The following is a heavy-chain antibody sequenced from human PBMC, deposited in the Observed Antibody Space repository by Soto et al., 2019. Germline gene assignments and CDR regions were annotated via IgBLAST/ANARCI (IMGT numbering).Heavy chain of an antibody. J-gene: IGHJ4*02. CDR1: GYSFLSYY. V-gene: IGHV1-46*01. Sequence: ASVKVYCKASGYSFLSYYIHWVRQAPGQGLEWMGRFLASGGNTDYAQRFRGRVSMTRDTSTTNTVSLELTSLTSDDTAVYYCARGGATIFGVIDSWGQGTRVTVSS. CDR3: ARGGATIFGVIDS. CDR2: FLASGGNT. D-gene: IGHD3-3*02.